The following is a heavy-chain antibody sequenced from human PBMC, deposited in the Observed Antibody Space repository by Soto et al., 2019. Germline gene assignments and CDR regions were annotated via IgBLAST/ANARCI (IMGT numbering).Heavy chain of an antibody. J-gene: IGHJ5*02. V-gene: IGHV3-30*18. CDR1: GFRFSGYG. CDR3: AKDMECEHNNGWPQGS. CDR2: ISNDGSNK. Sequence: QMQLVESGGGVVQPGRSLRLSCAASGFRFSGYGMHWVRQAPGKGLEWLAAISNDGSNKYYGDSVKGRFTISRDNSKNTLYLQINSLRAEDTAVYYCAKDMECEHNNGWPQGSWGQGTQVTVSS. D-gene: IGHD3-3*01.